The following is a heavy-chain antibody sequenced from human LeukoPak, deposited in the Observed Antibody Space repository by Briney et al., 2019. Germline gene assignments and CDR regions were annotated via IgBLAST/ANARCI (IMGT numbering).Heavy chain of an antibody. J-gene: IGHJ6*02. CDR2: INHSGST. CDR1: GGSISSGDYY. CDR3: ARGAHYYAYGMDV. D-gene: IGHD3-10*01. V-gene: IGHV4-39*06. Sequence: SETLSLTCTVSGGSISSGDYYWSWIRQPPGKGLEWIGEINHSGSTNYNPSLKSRVTISVDTSKNQFPLKLSSVTAADTAVYYCARGAHYYAYGMDVWGQGTTVTVSS.